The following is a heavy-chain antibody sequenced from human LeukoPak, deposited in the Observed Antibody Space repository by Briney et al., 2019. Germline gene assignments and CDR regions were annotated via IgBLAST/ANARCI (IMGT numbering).Heavy chain of an antibody. J-gene: IGHJ4*02. Sequence: SETLSLTCTVSGGSISSYYWSWIRQPAGKGLEWIGRIYTSGSTDYNPSLKSRVTMSVDTSKNQCSLKLSSVTAADTAVYYCARATVTGFHFDYWGQGTLVTVSS. V-gene: IGHV4-4*07. CDR2: IYTSGST. D-gene: IGHD4-17*01. CDR1: GGSISSYY. CDR3: ARATVTGFHFDY.